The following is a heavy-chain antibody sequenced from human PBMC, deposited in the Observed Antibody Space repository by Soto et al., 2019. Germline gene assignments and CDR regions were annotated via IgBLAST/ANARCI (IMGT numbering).Heavy chain of an antibody. CDR2: IYYSGST. CDR3: ASPLVINGAKFLDYGMDV. D-gene: IGHD3-3*01. CDR1: GGSISSYY. J-gene: IGHJ6*02. V-gene: IGHV4-59*08. Sequence: PSETLSLTCTVSGGSISSYYWSWIRQPPGKGLEWIGYIYYSGSTNYNPSLKSRVTISVDTSKNQFSLKLSSVTAADTAVYYCASPLVINGAKFLDYGMDVWGQGTTVTVSS.